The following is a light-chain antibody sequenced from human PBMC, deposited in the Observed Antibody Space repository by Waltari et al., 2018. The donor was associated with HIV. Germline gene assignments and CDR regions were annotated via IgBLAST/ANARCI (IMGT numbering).Light chain of an antibody. CDR1: QSVSSS. Sequence: IVLTQSPAPLSLSPGESATLSWRARQSVSSSLAWYQLKPGQAPRLLIYGAANRATGIPARFSGGGSGTDFTLTISSREPEDFAGYYCLQRNSWPLTFGGGTRVEIK. CDR2: GAA. V-gene: IGKV3-11*01. J-gene: IGKJ4*01. CDR3: LQRNSWPLT.